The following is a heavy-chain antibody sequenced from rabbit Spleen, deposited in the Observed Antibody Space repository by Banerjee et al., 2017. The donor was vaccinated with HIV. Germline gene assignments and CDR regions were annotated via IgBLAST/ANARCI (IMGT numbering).Heavy chain of an antibody. CDR3: ARDLVTVIGWNFGL. CDR1: GFSFSSSYY. CDR2: IYTSSGST. Sequence: QEQLVESGGGLVQPEGSLTLTCTASGFSFSSSYYMCWVRQAPGKGLELIACIYTSSGSTYYASWAKGRFTMSRTSSTTVTLQMTSLTAADTATYFCARDLVTVIGWNFGLWGQGTLVTVS. V-gene: IGHV1S45*01. D-gene: IGHD1-1*01. J-gene: IGHJ3*01.